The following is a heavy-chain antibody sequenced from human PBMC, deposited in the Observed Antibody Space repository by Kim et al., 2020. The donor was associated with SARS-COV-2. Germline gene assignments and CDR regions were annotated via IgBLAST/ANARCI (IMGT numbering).Heavy chain of an antibody. J-gene: IGHJ4*02. Sequence: GGSLRLSCAASGFTFSSYAMSWVRQAPGKGLEWVSAISGSGGSTYYADSVKGRFTISRDNSKNTLYLQMNSLRAEDTAVYYCAKGGIFYYGSGSQLFWGQGTLVTVSS. CDR2: ISGSGGST. V-gene: IGHV3-23*01. CDR3: AKGGIFYYGSGSQLF. D-gene: IGHD3-10*01. CDR1: GFTFSSYA.